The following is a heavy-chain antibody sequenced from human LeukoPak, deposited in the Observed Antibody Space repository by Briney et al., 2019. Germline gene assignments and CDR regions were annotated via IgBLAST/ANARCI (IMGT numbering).Heavy chain of an antibody. J-gene: IGHJ6*02. V-gene: IGHV4-61*01. CDR2: ISDSGGS. D-gene: IGHD3-3*01. Sequence: SETLSLTCSVSGGSVSSGISYWSWIRQPPGEGLEWIAYISDSGGSDYNPSLRGRVTISLDTPKNQFSLKLSSVTAADTAVYYCTRSLGVVIHGGMDVWGQGTTVTVSS. CDR3: TRSLGVVIHGGMDV. CDR1: GGSVSSGISY.